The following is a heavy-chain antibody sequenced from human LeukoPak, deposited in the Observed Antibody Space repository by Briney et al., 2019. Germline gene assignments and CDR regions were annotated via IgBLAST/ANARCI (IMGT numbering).Heavy chain of an antibody. CDR1: GGTFGSYA. V-gene: IGHV1-69*13. D-gene: IGHD3-22*01. CDR2: IIPIFGTA. CDR3: ARDDYDSSGYYYGGYYYGMDV. J-gene: IGHJ6*02. Sequence: SVKVSCKASGGTFGSYAISWVRQAPGQGLEWMGGIIPIFGTANYAQKFQGRVTITADEFTSTAYMELSSLRSEDTAVYYCARDDYDSSGYYYGGYYYGMDVWGQGTTVTVSS.